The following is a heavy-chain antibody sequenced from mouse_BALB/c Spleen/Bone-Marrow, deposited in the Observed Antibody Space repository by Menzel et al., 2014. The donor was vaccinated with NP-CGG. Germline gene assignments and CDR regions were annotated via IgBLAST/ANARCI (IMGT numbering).Heavy chain of an antibody. J-gene: IGHJ2*01. CDR2: ISTYSGNT. CDR1: GYKFTDYA. CDR3: ARNFYGSAYFDF. Sequence: QVQLQQSGPELVRPGVSVKFSCEGSGYKFTDYAMHWVKQSHAKSLEWIGLISTYSGNTHYNQKFKGKATMTVDKSSSTAYMELARLTSEDSAIYYCARNFYGSAYFDFWGQGSTLTVSS. V-gene: IGHV1-67*01. D-gene: IGHD1-1*01.